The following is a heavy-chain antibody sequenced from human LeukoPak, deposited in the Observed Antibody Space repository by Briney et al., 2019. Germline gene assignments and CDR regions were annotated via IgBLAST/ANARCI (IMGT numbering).Heavy chain of an antibody. CDR2: ISYDGSNK. Sequence: PGGSLRLSCAASGFTFRNHGMHWVRQAPGKGLEWVAVISYDGSNKYYADSVKGRFTISRDNSKNTLYLQMNSLRAEDTAVYYCARDGDQLLYLTVYGMDVWGQGTTVTVSS. J-gene: IGHJ6*02. CDR3: ARDGDQLLYLTVYGMDV. V-gene: IGHV3-30*19. CDR1: GFTFRNHG. D-gene: IGHD2-2*02.